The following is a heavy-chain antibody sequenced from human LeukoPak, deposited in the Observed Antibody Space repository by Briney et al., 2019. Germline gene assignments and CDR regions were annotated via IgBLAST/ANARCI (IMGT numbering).Heavy chain of an antibody. V-gene: IGHV3-74*01. CDR1: GFTFSSYW. CDR2: INSDGSST. J-gene: IGHJ4*02. Sequence: GGSLRLSCAASGFTFSSYWMHWVRQAPGKGLVWVSRINSDGSSTSYADSVKGRFTISRDNAKNTLYLQMSSLRAEDTAMYYCVPEEKYSSGWFYFDSWGLGTLVTVSS. CDR3: VPEEKYSSGWFYFDS. D-gene: IGHD6-19*01.